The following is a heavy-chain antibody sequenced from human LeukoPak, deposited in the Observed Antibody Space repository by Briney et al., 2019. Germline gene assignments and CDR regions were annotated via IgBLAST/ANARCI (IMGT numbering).Heavy chain of an antibody. CDR2: ISGYNGNT. D-gene: IGHD5/OR15-5a*01. V-gene: IGHV1-18*01. Sequence: GASVKVSCKASGYAFSSYGISWVRQAPGQGLEWMGWISGYNGNTNYAQKLQGRVTMTTDTSTTTAYMELRSLRYDDTAVYYRARDWHSVSSTREIYFDYWGQGTLVTVSS. CDR3: ARDWHSVSSTREIYFDY. CDR1: GYAFSSYG. J-gene: IGHJ4*02.